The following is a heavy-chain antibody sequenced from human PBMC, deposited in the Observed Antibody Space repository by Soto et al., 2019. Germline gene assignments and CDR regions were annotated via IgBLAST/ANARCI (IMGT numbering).Heavy chain of an antibody. Sequence: ASVKVSCKASGYTFTSYAMHLGRPAPGQRLEWMGWINAGNGNTKYSQKFQGRVTITRDTSASTAYMEMSSLRSEDTAVYYCVRDGAVAGNINFDFWGQGTLVTVSS. CDR1: GYTFTSYA. CDR2: INAGNGNT. J-gene: IGHJ4*02. D-gene: IGHD6-19*01. V-gene: IGHV1-3*01. CDR3: VRDGAVAGNINFDF.